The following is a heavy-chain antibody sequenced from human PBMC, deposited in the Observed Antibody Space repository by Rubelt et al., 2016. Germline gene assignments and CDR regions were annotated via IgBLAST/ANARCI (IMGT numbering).Heavy chain of an antibody. D-gene: IGHD3-22*01. CDR3: ARTTLVVRHYSDY. V-gene: IGHV1-3*01. J-gene: IGHJ4*02. Sequence: SQKFQGRVTITRDTSASTAYMELSSLRPEDTAVYYCARTTLVVRHYSDYWGQGTLVTVSS.